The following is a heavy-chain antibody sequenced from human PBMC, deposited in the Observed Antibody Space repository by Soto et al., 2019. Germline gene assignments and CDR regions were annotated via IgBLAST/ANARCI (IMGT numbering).Heavy chain of an antibody. V-gene: IGHV4-59*01. J-gene: IGHJ4*02. Sequence: QVQLQESGPGLVKPSETLSLTCTVSGGSISTYYWSWIRQPPGKGLEWIGYIFYTGNTNYNPSLNSRVTISVDTSKNQFFLILSSVTAADTAVYYCARVKGSSGWIDSWGQGTLVTVSS. CDR2: IFYTGNT. CDR3: ARVKGSSGWIDS. D-gene: IGHD6-19*01. CDR1: GGSISTYY.